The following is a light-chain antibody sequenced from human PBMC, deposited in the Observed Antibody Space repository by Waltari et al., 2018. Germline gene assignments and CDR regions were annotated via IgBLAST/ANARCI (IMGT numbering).Light chain of an antibody. CDR3: GTWDSSLRLGE. J-gene: IGLJ2*01. CDR2: EHD. V-gene: IGLV1-51*02. Sequence: QSVLTQPPSVSAAPGQKVTIPCSGSSSNIGNNYVSWYQQFSGTAPKLLIYEHDKGPSVIPERFSGSKSGTSATLDITGLQTGDEADYYCGTWDSSLRLGEFGGGTRLTVL. CDR1: SSNIGNNY.